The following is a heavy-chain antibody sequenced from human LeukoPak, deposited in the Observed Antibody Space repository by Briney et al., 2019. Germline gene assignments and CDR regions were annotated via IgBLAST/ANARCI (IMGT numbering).Heavy chain of an antibody. CDR1: GGSFSGYY. CDR3: AILYYDSSGYHDY. D-gene: IGHD3-22*01. CDR2: TNHSGST. V-gene: IGHV4-34*01. Sequence: SETLSLTCAVYGGSFSGYYWSWIRQPPGKGLEWIGETNHSGSTNYNPSLKSRVTISVDTSKNQFSLKLSSVTAADTAVYYCAILYYDSSGYHDYWGQGTLVTVSS. J-gene: IGHJ4*02.